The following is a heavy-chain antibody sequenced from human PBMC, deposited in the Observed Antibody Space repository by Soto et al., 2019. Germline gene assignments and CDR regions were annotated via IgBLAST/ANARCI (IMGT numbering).Heavy chain of an antibody. Sequence: GGSLRLSCTASGFVFSKYGMHWVRQAPGKGLEWVAVTSYDGSTEFYAESVKGRFTVSRDNSESTLYLQMNSLRVGDTAVYFCARSDVDCSGGTCFSFGFDYWGQGTPVTVSS. V-gene: IGHV3-30*03. D-gene: IGHD2-15*01. CDR2: TSYDGSTE. CDR3: ARSDVDCSGGTCFSFGFDY. CDR1: GFVFSKYG. J-gene: IGHJ4*01.